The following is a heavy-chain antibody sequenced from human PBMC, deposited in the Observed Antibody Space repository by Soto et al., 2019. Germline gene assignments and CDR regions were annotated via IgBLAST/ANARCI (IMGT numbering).Heavy chain of an antibody. V-gene: IGHV4-59*08. J-gene: IGHJ6*03. CDR2: VYYSGST. D-gene: IGHD3-10*01. CDR3: ARVRTTFDFYYYYMDV. CDR1: GDSISDDY. Sequence: PSETLSLTCTVSGDSISDDYWTWIRQPPGKALEWIGYVYYSGSTSYNPSFKSRVTIAVDTSKTQFSLKLNSVTAADTAVYYCARVRTTFDFYYYYMDVWGIRTTVTVSS.